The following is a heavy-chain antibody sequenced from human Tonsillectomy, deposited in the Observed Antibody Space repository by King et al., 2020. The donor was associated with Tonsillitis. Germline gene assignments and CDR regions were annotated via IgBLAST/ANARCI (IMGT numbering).Heavy chain of an antibody. CDR2: IYYSGST. D-gene: IGHD3-10*01. J-gene: IGHJ4*02. V-gene: IGHV4-59*01. CDR3: ARGRGISPWGGSGSSYFNY. CDR1: GGSFSSYY. Sequence: VQLQESGPGLVKPSETLSLTCTVSGGSFSSYYWNWIRQPPGKGLEWIGYIYYSGSTNYNPSLKSRVTISVDTSKNQFSLKLSSVTAADTAVYYCARGRGISPWGGSGSSYFNYWGQGTLVTVSS.